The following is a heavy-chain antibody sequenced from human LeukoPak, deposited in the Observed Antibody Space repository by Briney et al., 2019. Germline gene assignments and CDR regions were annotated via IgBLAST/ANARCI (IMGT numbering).Heavy chain of an antibody. J-gene: IGHJ4*02. Sequence: GGSLRLSCAASGFTFISYSMNWVRQAPGKGLEWVSYISSSGSTIYYADSVKGRFIISRDNSKNTVYLQMNSLRAEDTAVYYCAKDSSFFDYWGQGTLVTVSS. CDR1: GFTFISYS. CDR3: AKDSSFFDY. CDR2: ISSSGSTI. V-gene: IGHV3-48*01.